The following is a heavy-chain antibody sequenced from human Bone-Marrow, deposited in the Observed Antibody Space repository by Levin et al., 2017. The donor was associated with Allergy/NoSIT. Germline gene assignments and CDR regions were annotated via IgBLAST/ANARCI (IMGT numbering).Heavy chain of an antibody. CDR3: ARAASMITFGGVIVWYFDY. D-gene: IGHD3-16*02. CDR2: IYYSGST. CDR1: GGSISSSSYY. V-gene: IGHV4-39*01. J-gene: IGHJ4*02. Sequence: SETLSLTCTVSGGSISSSSYYWGWIRQPPGTGLEWIGSIYYSGSTYYNPSLKSRVTISVDTSKNLFSLKLSSVTAADTAVYYCARAASMITFGGVIVWYFDYWGQGTLVTVSS.